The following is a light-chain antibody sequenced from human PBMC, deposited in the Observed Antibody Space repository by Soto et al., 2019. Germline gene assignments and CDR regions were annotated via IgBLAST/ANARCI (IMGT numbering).Light chain of an antibody. CDR2: DDS. J-gene: IGLJ1*01. CDR3: QVWDSGSDHYV. V-gene: IGLV3-21*02. Sequence: SYELTQPPSVSVAPGQTARITCGGTNIGTKSVHWYQQRPGQAPVLVVYDDSDRPSGIPERFSGSNSGNTATLTISRVEVGDEADYYCQVWDSGSDHYVFGTGTKVTVL. CDR1: NIGTKS.